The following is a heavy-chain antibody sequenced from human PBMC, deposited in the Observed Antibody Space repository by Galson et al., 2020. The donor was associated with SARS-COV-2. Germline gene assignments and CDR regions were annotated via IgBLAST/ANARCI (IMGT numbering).Heavy chain of an antibody. CDR1: GFTFSDYA. V-gene: IGHV3-23*01. Sequence: GESLKISCAASGFTFSDYAMAWVRQAPGKGPEWVSVISGSGDSTYYADSVKGRFTISRDNSRNMLFLQMNSLRAEDTAVYHCAKDGCTRPCYINFWGQGTLVTVSS. D-gene: IGHD6-6*01. J-gene: IGHJ4*02. CDR2: ISGSGDST. CDR3: AKDGCTRPCYINF.